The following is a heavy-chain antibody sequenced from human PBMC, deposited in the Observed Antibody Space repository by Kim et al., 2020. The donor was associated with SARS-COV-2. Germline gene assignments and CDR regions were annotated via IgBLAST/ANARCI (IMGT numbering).Heavy chain of an antibody. CDR2: ISYDGSNK. V-gene: IGHV3-30-3*01. CDR3: ARDRLRRFPLPQYSSSSEVLDY. D-gene: IGHD6-6*01. J-gene: IGHJ4*02. CDR1: GFTFSSYA. Sequence: GGPLRLSCAASGFTFSSYAMHWVRQAPGKGLEWVAVISYDGSNKYYADSVKGRFTISRDNSKNTLYLQMNSLRAEDTAVYYCARDRLRRFPLPQYSSSSEVLDYWGQGTLVTVSS.